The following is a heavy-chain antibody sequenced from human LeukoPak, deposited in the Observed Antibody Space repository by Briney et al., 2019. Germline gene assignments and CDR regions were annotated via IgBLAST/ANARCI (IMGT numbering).Heavy chain of an antibody. D-gene: IGHD1-26*01. J-gene: IGHJ4*02. CDR3: ARDVGGSLDY. Sequence: GGSLRLSCAASGFTFSTYWMAWVRQAPGKGLEWVANIKEDESAKHQADSVKGRFTISRDNAQNSVYLQMSSLRGEDAAVYYCARDVGGSLDYWGQGTLVTVSS. CDR1: GFTFSTYW. CDR2: IKEDESAK. V-gene: IGHV3-7*01.